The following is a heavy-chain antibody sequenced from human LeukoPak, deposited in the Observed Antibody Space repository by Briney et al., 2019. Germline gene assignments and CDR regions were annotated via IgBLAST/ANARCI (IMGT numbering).Heavy chain of an antibody. D-gene: IGHD4-17*01. CDR2: ISGSGGST. CDR1: GFTFSSYA. J-gene: IGHJ4*02. Sequence: GGSLRLSCAASGFTFSSYAMSWVRQAPGKGLEWVSAISGSGGSTYYADSVKGRFTISRDNSKNTLYLQMNSLRADDTAVYYCAKDQYGDYAVDYWGQGTLVTVSS. CDR3: AKDQYGDYAVDY. V-gene: IGHV3-23*01.